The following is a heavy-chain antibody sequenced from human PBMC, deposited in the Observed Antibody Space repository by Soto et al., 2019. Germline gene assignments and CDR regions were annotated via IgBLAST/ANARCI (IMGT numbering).Heavy chain of an antibody. CDR3: ARDPRILANNWNDPYYFDY. CDR2: IWYDGSNK. Sequence: QVQLVESGGGVVQPGRSLRLSCAASGFTFSSYGMHWVRQAPGKGLEWVAVIWYDGSNKYYADSVKGRFTISRDNSKNTLYLQMNSLRAEDTAVYYCARDPRILANNWNDPYYFDYWGQGTLVTVSS. CDR1: GFTFSSYG. V-gene: IGHV3-33*01. D-gene: IGHD1-20*01. J-gene: IGHJ4*02.